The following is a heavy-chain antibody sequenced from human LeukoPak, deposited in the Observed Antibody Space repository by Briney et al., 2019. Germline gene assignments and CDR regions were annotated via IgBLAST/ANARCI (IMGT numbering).Heavy chain of an antibody. CDR1: GFTFSSYS. Sequence: GGSLRLSCAASGFTFSSYSMNWVRQAPGKGLEWVSSISSSSSYIYYADSVKGRFTISRDNAKNSLYPQMNSLRAEDTAVYYCARDRLTGYDNAPHFDYWGQGTLVTVSS. D-gene: IGHD5-12*01. V-gene: IGHV3-21*01. CDR3: ARDRLTGYDNAPHFDY. CDR2: ISSSSSYI. J-gene: IGHJ4*02.